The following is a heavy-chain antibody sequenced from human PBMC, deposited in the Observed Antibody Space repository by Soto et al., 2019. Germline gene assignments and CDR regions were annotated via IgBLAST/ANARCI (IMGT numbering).Heavy chain of an antibody. CDR2: IYYSGST. D-gene: IGHD2-15*01. CDR1: GGSISSYY. CDR3: ARLHRWWYHAGYYYYMDV. Sequence: SETLSLTCTVSGGSISSYYWSWIRQPPGKGLEWIGYIYYSGSTNYNPSLKSRVTISVDTSKNQFSLKLSSVTAADTAVYYCARLHRWWYHAGYYYYMDVWGKGTTVTVSS. J-gene: IGHJ6*03. V-gene: IGHV4-59*08.